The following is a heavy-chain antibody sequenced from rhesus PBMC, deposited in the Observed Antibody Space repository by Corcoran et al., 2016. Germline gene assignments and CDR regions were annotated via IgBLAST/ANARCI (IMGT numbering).Heavy chain of an antibody. CDR1: GGSISSNY. V-gene: IGHV4-173*01. Sequence: QLQLQESGPGLVKPSETLSLTCAVSGGSISSNYWSWIRQPPGKGLEWIGRISGSGGSTDNNPSLKSRVTISTDTSKNQFSLKLSSVTAADTAVDYCARDCSSGWYSYRVDVWGAGVLVTVSS. CDR3: ARDCSSGWYSYRVDV. CDR2: ISGSGGST. J-gene: IGHJ5-1*01. D-gene: IGHD6-31*01.